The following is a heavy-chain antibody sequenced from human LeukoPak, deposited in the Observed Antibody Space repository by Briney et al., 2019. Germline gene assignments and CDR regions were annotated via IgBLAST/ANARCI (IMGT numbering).Heavy chain of an antibody. CDR1: GGSISSSSYY. CDR2: INHSGST. CDR3: ATLGKYYDSSGYYYN. Sequence: SETLSLTCTVSGGSISSSSYYWSWIRQPPGKGLEWIGEINHSGSTNYNPSLKSRVTISVDTSKNQFSLKLTSVTAADTAVYYCATLGKYYDSSGYYYNWGQGTLVTVSS. J-gene: IGHJ4*02. D-gene: IGHD3-22*01. V-gene: IGHV4-39*07.